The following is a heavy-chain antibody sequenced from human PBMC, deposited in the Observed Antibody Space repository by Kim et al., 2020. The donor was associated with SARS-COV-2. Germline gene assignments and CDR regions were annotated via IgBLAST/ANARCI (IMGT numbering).Heavy chain of an antibody. CDR3: ARDRRGDGDMAWPGYFDGMDV. J-gene: IGHJ6*02. CDR2: ISVSSRSI. CDR1: GFSFSSHS. Sequence: GGSLRLSCTASGFSFSSHSMNWVRQAPGKGLEWVSYISVSSRSIYYTDSVKGRFTISRDNAKNSLSLQMNSLRAGDTAVYYCARDRRGDGDMAWPGYFDGMDVWGQGTTVTVSS. V-gene: IGHV3-48*04. D-gene: IGHD3-10*01.